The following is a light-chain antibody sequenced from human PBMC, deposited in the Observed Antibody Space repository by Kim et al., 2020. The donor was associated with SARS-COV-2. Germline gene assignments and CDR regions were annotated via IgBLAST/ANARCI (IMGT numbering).Light chain of an antibody. CDR2: DVS. CDR3: CSYAGSHTFYV. CDR1: SSDVGGYNS. Sequence: QSVSNSCTGTSSDVGGYNSVSWYQQNPGKAPKVTIYDVSKRPSGVPDRFSGSKSGNTASLTISGLQAEDEADYYCCSYAGSHTFYVYGTGTKVTVL. V-gene: IGLV2-11*01. J-gene: IGLJ1*01.